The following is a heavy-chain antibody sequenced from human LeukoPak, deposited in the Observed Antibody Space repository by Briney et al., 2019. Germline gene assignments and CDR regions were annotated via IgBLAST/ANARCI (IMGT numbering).Heavy chain of an antibody. CDR2: IKQDGSEK. Sequence: PGGSLRLSCVASGFTFSNYWMSWVRQAPGKGLEWVANIKQDGSEKYYVDSVKGRFTISRDNARNSLYLQMNSLRAEDTAVYYCARDSTVTANGGTDWGQGTLVTVSS. J-gene: IGHJ4*02. D-gene: IGHD4-17*01. CDR3: ARDSTVTANGGTD. CDR1: GFTFSNYW. V-gene: IGHV3-7*01.